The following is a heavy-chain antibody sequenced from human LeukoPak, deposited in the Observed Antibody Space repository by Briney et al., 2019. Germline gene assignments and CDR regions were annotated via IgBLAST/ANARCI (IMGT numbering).Heavy chain of an antibody. V-gene: IGHV6-1*01. CDR2: TYYRSKWYN. J-gene: IGHJ6*02. Sequence: SQTLSLTCAISGDSVSSNSAAWNWIRQSPSRGLEWLGRTYYRSKWYNDYAVSVKSRITINPDTSKNQFSLQLNSVTPEDTAVYYCARDGPYYYDSSGYPGDYYYYGMDVWGQGTTVTVPS. CDR1: GDSVSSNSAA. CDR3: ARDGPYYYDSSGYPGDYYYYGMDV. D-gene: IGHD3-22*01.